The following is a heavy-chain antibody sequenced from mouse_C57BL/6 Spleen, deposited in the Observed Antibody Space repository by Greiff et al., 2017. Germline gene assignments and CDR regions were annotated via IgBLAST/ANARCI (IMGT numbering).Heavy chain of an antibody. Sequence: VQLQQSGPELVKPGASVKMSCKASGYTFTDYNMHWVKQSHGKSLEWIGYINPNNGGTSYNRKFKGKATLTVNKSSSTAYMELRSLTSEDSAVYYCARFHYGNLYYFDYWGQGTTLTVSS. V-gene: IGHV1-22*01. CDR2: INPNNGGT. J-gene: IGHJ2*01. D-gene: IGHD2-1*01. CDR1: GYTFTDYN. CDR3: ARFHYGNLYYFDY.